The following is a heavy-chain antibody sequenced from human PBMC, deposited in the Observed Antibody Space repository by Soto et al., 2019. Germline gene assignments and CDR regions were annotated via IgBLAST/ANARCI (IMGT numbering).Heavy chain of an antibody. CDR2: IYYSGST. D-gene: IGHD2-2*01. V-gene: IGHV4-31*03. CDR3: ARVSYQLLQGMDV. CDR1: GGSISSGGYY. J-gene: IGHJ6*02. Sequence: SETLSLTCTVSGGSISSGGYYWSWIRQHPGKGLEWIGYIYYSGSTYYNPSLKSRVTISVDTSKNQFSLKLSSVTAADTAVYYCARVSYQLLQGMDVWGQGTTVTVSS.